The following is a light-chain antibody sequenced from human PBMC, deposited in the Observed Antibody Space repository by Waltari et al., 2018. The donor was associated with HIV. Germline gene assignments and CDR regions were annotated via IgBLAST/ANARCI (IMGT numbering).Light chain of an antibody. J-gene: IGLJ3*02. V-gene: IGLV10-54*01. Sequence: QSGLTQPPSVSKSLRQTAILTSAGAITNGGNQGSAWLQQHQGRPPKLLSYMNNNRPSGVSGRFSSSRSADTAYLSISLLQSDDEADYFCSSWDSSLSAWVFGGGTRLTV. CDR1: ITNGGNQG. CDR2: MNN. CDR3: SSWDSSLSAWV.